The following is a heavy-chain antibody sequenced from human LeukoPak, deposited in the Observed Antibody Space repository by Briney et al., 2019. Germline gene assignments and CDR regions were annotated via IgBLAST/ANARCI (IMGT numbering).Heavy chain of an antibody. CDR1: GGSFRGYY. CDR3: ARGETYYYDSSGYYLED. CDR2: INHSGST. J-gene: IGHJ4*02. V-gene: IGHV4-34*01. D-gene: IGHD3-22*01. Sequence: LETLSLTCAVYGGSFRGYYWSWIREPPGKGLEWIGGINHSGSTNYNPSLKSRVTISVDTSKNQLSLKLSSVTAADTAVYYCARGETYYYDSSGYYLEDWGQGTLVTVSS.